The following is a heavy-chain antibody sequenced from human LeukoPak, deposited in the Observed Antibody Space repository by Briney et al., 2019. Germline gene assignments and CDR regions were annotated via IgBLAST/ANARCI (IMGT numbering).Heavy chain of an antibody. Sequence: GGSLRLSCAASGFTFSDYGINWVRQAPGKGLEWVSYISSSSSTIYYADSVKGRFTISRDNAKNSLYLQMNSLRAEDTAVYYCARDNNGYNPWGQGTLVTVSS. CDR2: ISSSSSTI. V-gene: IGHV3-48*04. D-gene: IGHD5-24*01. J-gene: IGHJ4*02. CDR3: ARDNNGYNP. CDR1: GFTFSDYG.